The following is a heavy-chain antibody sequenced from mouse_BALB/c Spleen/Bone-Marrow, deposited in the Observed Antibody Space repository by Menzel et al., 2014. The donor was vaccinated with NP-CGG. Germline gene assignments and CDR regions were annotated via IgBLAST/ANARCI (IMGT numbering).Heavy chain of an antibody. CDR2: IDPENGNT. Sequence: EVKLMESGAELVRPGALVKLSCKASGFNIKDYYMHWVKQRPEQGLEWIGWIDPENGNTIYDPKFQGKASITADTSSNTAYLKLSSLTSEDTAVYYCARGREAMDYWGQGTSVTVSS. CDR1: GFNIKDYY. J-gene: IGHJ4*01. V-gene: IGHV14-1*02. CDR3: ARGREAMDY.